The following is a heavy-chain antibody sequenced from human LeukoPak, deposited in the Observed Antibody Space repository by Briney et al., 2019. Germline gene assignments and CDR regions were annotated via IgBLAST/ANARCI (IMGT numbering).Heavy chain of an antibody. CDR3: ARECSGGPPGWFDP. V-gene: IGHV1-3*01. CDR1: GYTFTSYA. D-gene: IGHD2-15*01. CDR2: IIAGNGNT. Sequence: ASVKVSCKASGYTFTSYAIHWVRQAPGQSLEWMGWIIAGNGNTKYSQRFQGRVTITRDTSASTAYMELSSLRSDDTAVYYCARECSGGPPGWFDPWGQGTLVTVSS. J-gene: IGHJ5*02.